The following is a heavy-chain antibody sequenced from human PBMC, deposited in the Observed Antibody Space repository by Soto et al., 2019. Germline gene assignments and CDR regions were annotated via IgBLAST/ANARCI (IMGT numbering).Heavy chain of an antibody. D-gene: IGHD6-13*01. CDR2: ISWDGGST. CDR1: GFTFDDYT. V-gene: IGHV3-43*01. CDR3: AKEHIAAAALDY. Sequence: HPGGSLRLSCAASGFTFDDYTMHWVRQAPGKGLEWVSLISWDGGSTYYADSVKGRFTISRDNSKNSLYLQMNSLRTEDTALYYCAKEHIAAAALDYWGQGTLVTVSS. J-gene: IGHJ4*02.